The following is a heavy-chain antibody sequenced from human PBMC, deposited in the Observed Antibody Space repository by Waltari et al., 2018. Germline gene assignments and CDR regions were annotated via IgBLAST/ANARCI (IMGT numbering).Heavy chain of an antibody. CDR3: ARAPGIAAAGRYNWFDP. V-gene: IGHV4-34*02. CDR1: GGSFSGYY. J-gene: IGHJ5*02. Sequence: QVQLQQWGAGLLKPSETLSLTCAVYGGSFSGYYWTWIRQPPGKGLEWIGEINHSGSTNYNPSLKSRVTISVDTSKNQFSLKLSSVTAADTAVYYCARAPGIAAAGRYNWFDPWGQGTLVTVSS. D-gene: IGHD6-13*01. CDR2: INHSGST.